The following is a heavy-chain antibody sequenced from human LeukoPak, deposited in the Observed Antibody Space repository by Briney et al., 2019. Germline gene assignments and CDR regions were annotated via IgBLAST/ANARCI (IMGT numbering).Heavy chain of an antibody. CDR1: GFTVSNNY. CDR3: ARVPYGNYHYYYMDV. V-gene: IGHV3-53*01. D-gene: IGHD3-10*01. CDR2: IYTGGGT. Sequence: GGSLRLSCTASGFTVSNNYMNWVRQAPGKGLEWVSIIYTGGGTYYADSVKGRFTISRDNSKNTIYLQMNSLRAEDTAVYFCARVPYGNYHYYYMDVWGKGTTVTVSS. J-gene: IGHJ6*03.